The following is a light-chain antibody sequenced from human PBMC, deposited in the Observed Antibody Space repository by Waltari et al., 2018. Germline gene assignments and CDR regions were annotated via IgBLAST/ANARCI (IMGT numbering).Light chain of an antibody. CDR1: SNDVGGYNY. V-gene: IGLV2-11*01. CDR2: DVS. Sequence: QSALTQPRSVSGSPVQSVTISCSGTSNDVGGYNYVSWYQQHPGKAPKLIIYDVSKRPSGVPDRFSGSKSGNTASLTISGLQSEDEADYFCCSYAGSSSLVFGGGSSLTVL. J-gene: IGLJ3*02. CDR3: CSYAGSSSLV.